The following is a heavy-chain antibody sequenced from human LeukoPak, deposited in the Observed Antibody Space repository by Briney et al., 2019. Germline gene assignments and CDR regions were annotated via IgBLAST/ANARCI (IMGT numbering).Heavy chain of an antibody. CDR1: GYTFTGYS. CDR2: INPNSGVT. D-gene: IGHD3-22*01. J-gene: IGHJ4*02. V-gene: IGHV1-2*02. Sequence: ASVKVSRKASGYTFTGYSIHWVRQAPGQGLEWMGWINPNSGVTGYAQKFQGRVTVTTDTSIGTANMELRRLTSDERAVYLGARGPPTRVVVITTGDFDYWGQGTLVTVSS. CDR3: ARGPPTRVVVITTGDFDY.